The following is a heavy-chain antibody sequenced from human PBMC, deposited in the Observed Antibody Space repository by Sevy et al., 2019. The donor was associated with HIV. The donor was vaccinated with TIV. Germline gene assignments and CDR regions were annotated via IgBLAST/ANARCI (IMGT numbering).Heavy chain of an antibody. CDR1: GGTFSSYA. J-gene: IGHJ6*02. CDR2: IIPIFGTA. D-gene: IGHD3-10*01. CDR3: AGGGYYGSGSYPNVMSYYYGMDV. V-gene: IGHV1-69*13. Sequence: ASVKVSCKASGGTFSSYAISWVRQAPGQGLEWMGGIIPIFGTANYAQKFQGRVTITADESTSTAYMGLSSLRSEDTAVYYCAGGGYYGSGSYPNVMSYYYGMDVWGQGTTVTVSS.